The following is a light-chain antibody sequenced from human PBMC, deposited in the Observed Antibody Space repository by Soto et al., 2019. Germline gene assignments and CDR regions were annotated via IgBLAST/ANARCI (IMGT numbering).Light chain of an antibody. J-gene: IGLJ3*02. CDR3: SSYAGSSTIL. CDR1: SGDIGSYNY. V-gene: IGLV2-8*01. Sequence: HSALTQPPSASGSPGQSVTISCTGTSGDIGSYNYVSWYQQHPGNAPKLLIYEVTKRPSGVPDRFSGSKSGNTASLTVSGLQAEDDSDYYCSSYAGSSTILFGGGTKLTVL. CDR2: EVT.